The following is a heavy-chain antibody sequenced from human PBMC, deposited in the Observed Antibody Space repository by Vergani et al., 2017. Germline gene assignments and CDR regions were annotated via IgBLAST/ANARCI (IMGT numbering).Heavy chain of an antibody. D-gene: IGHD1-14*01. J-gene: IGHJ4*02. V-gene: IGHV1-2*02. Sequence: QVQLVQSGAEVKKPGASVKVSCKASGYTFTGYYMHWVRQATGQGLEWMGWINPNSGGTNYAQKFQGRVTMPRDPSISTAYMELSRLRSDDTAVYYCARVEKGSLNNVLHLSLDYWGQGTLVTVSS. CDR3: ARVEKGSLNNVLHLSLDY. CDR1: GYTFTGYY. CDR2: INPNSGGT.